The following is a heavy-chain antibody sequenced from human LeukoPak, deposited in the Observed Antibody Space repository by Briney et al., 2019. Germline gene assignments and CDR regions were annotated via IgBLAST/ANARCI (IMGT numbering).Heavy chain of an antibody. CDR2: IYPGDSDT. D-gene: IGHD6-13*01. Sequence: GESLKISCKASGYSFSSYWIGWVRQMPGKGLEWMGIIYPGDSDTRYSPSFQGQVTISADKSISTAYLQWSSLKASDTAMYYCARSGGNFYSSTWYGHWGQGTLVTVSS. J-gene: IGHJ1*01. CDR1: GYSFSSYW. CDR3: ARSGGNFYSSTWYGH. V-gene: IGHV5-51*01.